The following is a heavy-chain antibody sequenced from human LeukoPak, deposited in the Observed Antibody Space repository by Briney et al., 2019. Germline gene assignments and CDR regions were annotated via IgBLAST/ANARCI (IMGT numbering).Heavy chain of an antibody. CDR1: GGSISSSSYY. CDR2: IYYSGST. V-gene: IGHV4-39*01. D-gene: IGHD6-13*01. J-gene: IGHJ4*02. CDR3: ARHSRLVGQLVLGFDY. Sequence: KPSETLSLTCTVSGGSISSSSYYWGWIRQPPGKGLEWIGSIYYSGSTYYNPSLKSRVTISVDTSKNQVSLKLSSVPAADTAVYYCARHSRLVGQLVLGFDYWGQGTLVTVSS.